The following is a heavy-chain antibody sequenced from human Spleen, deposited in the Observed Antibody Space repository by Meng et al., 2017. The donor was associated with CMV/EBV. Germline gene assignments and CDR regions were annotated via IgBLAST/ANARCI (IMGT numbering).Heavy chain of an antibody. CDR1: GYTFTSYA. D-gene: IGHD3-10*01. CDR2: ISAYNGNT. J-gene: IGHJ4*02. V-gene: IGHV1-18*01. Sequence: ASVKVSCKASGYTFTSYAMNWVRQAPGQGLEWMGWISAYNGNTNYAQKFQGRVTMTTDTSTSTAYMELRSLRSDDTAVYYCARVDSIIRGVNGVDYWGQGTLVTVSS. CDR3: ARVDSIIRGVNGVDY.